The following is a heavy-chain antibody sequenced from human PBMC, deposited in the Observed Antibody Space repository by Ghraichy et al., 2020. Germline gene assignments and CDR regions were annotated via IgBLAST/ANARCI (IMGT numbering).Heavy chain of an antibody. Sequence: SETLSLTCTVSGYSISSGYHWGWIRQPPGKGLEWIGSIYHSGNTYYNPSLKNRLTISVATSQNQFSLRLISVTAADSAVYRCTRVNDKHIAFWGQGTLVTVSS. D-gene: IGHD3-9*01. V-gene: IGHV4-38-2*02. CDR1: GYSISSGYH. CDR2: IYHSGNT. J-gene: IGHJ4*02. CDR3: TRVNDKHIAF.